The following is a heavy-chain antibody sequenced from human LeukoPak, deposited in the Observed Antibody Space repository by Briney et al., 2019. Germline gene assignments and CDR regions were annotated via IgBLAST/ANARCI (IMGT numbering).Heavy chain of an antibody. CDR3: ARASGHIIDY. V-gene: IGHV3-7*04. CDR2: MNRDGSEI. D-gene: IGHD5-18*01. CDR1: GFTFRTYW. Sequence: GGSLRLSCAASGFTFRTYWMSWARQAPGKGLEWVANMNRDGSEINYVDSVKGRFTISRDDAKNSLYLQMMSLRVEDTAVYYCARASGHIIDYWGQGTLVTVSS. J-gene: IGHJ4*02.